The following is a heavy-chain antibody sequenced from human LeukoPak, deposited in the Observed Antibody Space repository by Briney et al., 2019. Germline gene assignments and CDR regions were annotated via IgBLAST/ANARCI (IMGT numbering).Heavy chain of an antibody. D-gene: IGHD2-15*01. CDR3: ARLRWRVRWFDP. J-gene: IGHJ5*02. CDR1: GGSISSSSCY. CDR2: IYYSGST. V-gene: IGHV4-39*01. Sequence: KPSETLSLTCTVSGGSISSSSCYWGWIRQPPGKGLEWIGSIYYSGSTYYNPSLKSRVTISVDTSKNQFSLKLSSVTAADTAVYYCARLRWRVRWFDPWGQGTLVTVSS.